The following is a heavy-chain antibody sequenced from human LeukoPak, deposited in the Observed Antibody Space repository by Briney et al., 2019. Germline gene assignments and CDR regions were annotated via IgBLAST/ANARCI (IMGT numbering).Heavy chain of an antibody. CDR2: MNPNSGNT. CDR1: GYTFTSYD. D-gene: IGHD3-10*01. V-gene: IGHV1-8*01. CDR3: ARGRVRGAHFDY. Sequence: ASVKVSCKASGYTFTSYDINWVRQATGQGLEWMGWMNPNSGNTGYAQKFQGRVTMTRNTSISTAYMELSSLRSEDTAVYYCARGRVRGAHFDYWGQGTTVTVSS. J-gene: IGHJ4*03.